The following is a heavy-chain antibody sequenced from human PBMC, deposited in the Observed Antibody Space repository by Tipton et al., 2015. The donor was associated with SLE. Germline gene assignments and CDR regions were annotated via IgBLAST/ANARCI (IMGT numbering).Heavy chain of an antibody. CDR2: INPSGGST. Sequence: QSGAEVKKPGASVKVSCKASGYTFTSYYMHWVRQAPGQGLEWMGIINPSGGSTSYAQKFQGRVTMTRDTSTSTVYMELSSLRSEDTAVYYCASGDILTGYYNVMDYWGQGTLVTVSS. J-gene: IGHJ4*02. CDR3: ASGDILTGYYNVMDY. V-gene: IGHV1-46*01. D-gene: IGHD3-9*01. CDR1: GYTFTSYY.